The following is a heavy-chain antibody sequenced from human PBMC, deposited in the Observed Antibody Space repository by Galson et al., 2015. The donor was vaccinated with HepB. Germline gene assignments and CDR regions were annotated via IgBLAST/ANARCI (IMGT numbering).Heavy chain of an antibody. CDR2: ISGGGRST. J-gene: IGHJ5*02. V-gene: IGHV3-23*01. CDR3: AKGGHFSWFDP. D-gene: IGHD2/OR15-2a*01. CDR1: GFTFSNSA. Sequence: SLRLSCAASGFTFSNSAMSWVRQAPGKGLEWVSTISGGGRSTYYADSVKGRFTISRDNSKNTVYLQMNSLRAEDTAVYYCAKGGHFSWFDPWGQGTLVTVSS.